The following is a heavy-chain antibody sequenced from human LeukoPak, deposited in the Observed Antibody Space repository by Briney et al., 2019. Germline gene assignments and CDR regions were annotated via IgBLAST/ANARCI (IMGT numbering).Heavy chain of an antibody. J-gene: IGHJ4*02. Sequence: PGGSLRLSCAASGFTFSSYEMNWVRQAPGKGLEWVSYISSSGSTIYYADSVKGRFTISRDNAKNSLYLQMNSLRAEDTAVYYCARVRYSSGWPEVGSDYWGQGTLVTVSS. D-gene: IGHD6-19*01. V-gene: IGHV3-48*03. CDR1: GFTFSSYE. CDR3: ARVRYSSGWPEVGSDY. CDR2: ISSSGSTI.